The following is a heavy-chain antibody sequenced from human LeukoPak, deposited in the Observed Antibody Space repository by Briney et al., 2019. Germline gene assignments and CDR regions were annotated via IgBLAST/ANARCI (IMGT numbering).Heavy chain of an antibody. CDR1: GGSISSYF. Sequence: SETLSLTCTVSGGSISSYFWSWIRQPPGKGLEWIGYIYYSGSTNYNPSLKSRVTISVDTSKNQFSLKLSSVTAADTALYYCARRSVVTAINFDTFDIWGQGTMVTVSS. CDR2: IYYSGST. J-gene: IGHJ3*02. V-gene: IGHV4-59*08. D-gene: IGHD2-21*02. CDR3: ARRSVVTAINFDTFDI.